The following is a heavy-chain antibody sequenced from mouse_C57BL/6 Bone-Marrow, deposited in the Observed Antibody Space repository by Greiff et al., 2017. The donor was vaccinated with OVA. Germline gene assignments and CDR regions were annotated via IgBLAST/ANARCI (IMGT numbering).Heavy chain of an antibody. CDR1: GYTFTSYW. Sequence: QVQLQQPGTELVKPGASVKLSCKASGYTFTSYWMHWVKQRPGQGLEWIGNINPSNGGTNYTEKFKSKATLTVDKSSSTAYMQLSSLTSEDSAVDYWDRSGLDSSGPWFAYWGQGTLVTVSA. CDR2: INPSNGGT. CDR3: DRSGLDSSGPWFAY. J-gene: IGHJ3*01. D-gene: IGHD3-2*02. V-gene: IGHV1-53*01.